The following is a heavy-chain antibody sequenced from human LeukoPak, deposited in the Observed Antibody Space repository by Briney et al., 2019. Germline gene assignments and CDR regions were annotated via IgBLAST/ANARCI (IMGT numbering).Heavy chain of an antibody. J-gene: IGHJ4*02. CDR1: GGSISSYY. Sequence: PSETLSLTCTVSGGSISSYYWSWIRQPPGKGLEWIGYIYYSGSTNYNPSLKSRVTISVDTSKNQFSLKLSSVTAADTAVYYCARGLTYYDFLTGYYTFPYFDYWGQGTLVTVSS. D-gene: IGHD3-9*01. CDR3: ARGLTYYDFLTGYYTFPYFDY. V-gene: IGHV4-59*01. CDR2: IYYSGST.